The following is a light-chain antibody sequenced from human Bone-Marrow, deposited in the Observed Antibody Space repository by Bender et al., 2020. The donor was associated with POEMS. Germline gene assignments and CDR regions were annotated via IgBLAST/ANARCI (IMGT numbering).Light chain of an antibody. J-gene: IGLJ3*02. CDR2: EVS. CDR3: QSYDNSLGGWV. CDR1: SSDIGSYNA. V-gene: IGLV2-18*02. Sequence: QSALTQPPSVSGSPGQSVTISCIGTSSDIGSYNAVSWYQQSPNTAPKFVIYEVSNRPSGVPDRFSGSKSGTSASLAITGLQAEDEGDYYCQSYDNSLGGWVFGGGTKLTVL.